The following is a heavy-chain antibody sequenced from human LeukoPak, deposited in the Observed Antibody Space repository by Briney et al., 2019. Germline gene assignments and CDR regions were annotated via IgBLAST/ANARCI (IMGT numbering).Heavy chain of an antibody. Sequence: ASVKVSCKASGGTFSSYAISWVRQAPGQGLEWMGGIIPIFGTANYAQKFQGRVTITADESTSTAYMELSSLRSEDTAVYYCAREGYDYVWGSYRYTGGFDYWGQGTLVTVSS. CDR1: GGTFSSYA. CDR3: AREGYDYVWGSYRYTGGFDY. J-gene: IGHJ4*02. V-gene: IGHV1-69*13. D-gene: IGHD3-16*02. CDR2: IIPIFGTA.